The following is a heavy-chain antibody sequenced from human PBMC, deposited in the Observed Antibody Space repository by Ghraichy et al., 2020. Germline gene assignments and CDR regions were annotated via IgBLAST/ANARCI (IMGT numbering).Heavy chain of an antibody. CDR2: IHFGDADT. CDR3: TKTISYCSGGRCYSGWFDP. Sequence: LSLTCAASGFTVSSSVMSWVRQAPGKGLEWVSDIHFGDADTFYADSVRGRFTISRDNSNNTLFLHMNSLGVEDTAVYYCTKTISYCSGGRCYSGWFDPWGQGTPVTVSS. D-gene: IGHD2-15*01. J-gene: IGHJ5*02. V-gene: IGHV3-23*01. CDR1: GFTVSSSV.